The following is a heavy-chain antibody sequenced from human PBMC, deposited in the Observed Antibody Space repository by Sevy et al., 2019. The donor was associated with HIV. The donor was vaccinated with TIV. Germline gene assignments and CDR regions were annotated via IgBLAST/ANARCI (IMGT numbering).Heavy chain of an antibody. D-gene: IGHD3-10*01. Sequence: ASVKVSCKASGYTFTGYYMHWVRQAPGQGLEWMGWINPNSGGTNYAQKFQGRVTMTRDTSISTAYMELSRLRSDDTAVYYCARVFGSGSGDAFDIWGQGTMVTVSS. CDR2: INPNSGGT. V-gene: IGHV1-2*02. CDR3: ARVFGSGSGDAFDI. CDR1: GYTFTGYY. J-gene: IGHJ3*02.